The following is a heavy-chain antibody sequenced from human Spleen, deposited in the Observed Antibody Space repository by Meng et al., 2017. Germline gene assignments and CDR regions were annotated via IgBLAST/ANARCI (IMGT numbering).Heavy chain of an antibody. CDR2: IKQDGSEK. Sequence: GESLKISCAASGFTFSSYWMSWVRQAPGNGLEWVANIKQDGSEKYYVDSVKGRFTISRDNAKNSLYLQMNSLRAEDTAVYYCARVGGSYYYDSSGYYYPGYFDYWGQGTLVTVSS. CDR1: GFTFSSYW. CDR3: ARVGGSYYYDSSGYYYPGYFDY. J-gene: IGHJ4*02. V-gene: IGHV3-7*01. D-gene: IGHD3-22*01.